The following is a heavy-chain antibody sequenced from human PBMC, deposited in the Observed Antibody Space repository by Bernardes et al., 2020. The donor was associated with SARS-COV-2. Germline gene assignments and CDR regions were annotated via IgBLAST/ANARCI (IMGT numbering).Heavy chain of an antibody. CDR2: IYYSGST. V-gene: IGHV4-31*03. CDR3: ARAPSGIFGVVTTFDY. J-gene: IGHJ4*02. D-gene: IGHD3-3*01. CDR1: GGSISSGGYY. Sequence: SETLSLTCTVSGGSISSGGYYWSWIRQHLGKGLEWIGYIYYSGSTYYNPSLKSRVTISVDTSKNQFSLKLSSVTAADTAVYYCARAPSGIFGVVTTFDYWGQGTLVTDSS.